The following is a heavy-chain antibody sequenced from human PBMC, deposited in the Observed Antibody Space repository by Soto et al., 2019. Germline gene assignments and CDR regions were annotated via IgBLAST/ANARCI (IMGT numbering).Heavy chain of an antibody. CDR3: TTDYDILTGVDY. CDR1: GFTFSNAW. CDR2: IKSKADGGTT. Sequence: GGSLRLSCAASGFTFSNAWMNWVRQAPGKGLEWVGRIKSKADGGTTDYAAPVKGRFTISRDDSKNTLYLQMNSLKTEDTAVYYCTTDYDILTGVDYWGQGTLVTVSS. D-gene: IGHD3-9*01. J-gene: IGHJ4*02. V-gene: IGHV3-15*01.